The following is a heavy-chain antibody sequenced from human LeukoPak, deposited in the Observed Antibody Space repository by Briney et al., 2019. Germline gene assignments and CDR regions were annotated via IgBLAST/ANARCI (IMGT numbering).Heavy chain of an antibody. CDR2: IYYTGTT. J-gene: IGHJ4*02. CDR3: ARLDCSGGRCWGVDY. Sequence: SETLSLTCTVSGGSINDYYWSWIRQPPGKGLEWIGYIYYTGTTNYNPSLKSRVTISIDTSKGQFSLKLRSATAADTAVYYCARLDCSGGRCWGVDYWGQGTLVTVSS. V-gene: IGHV4-59*01. D-gene: IGHD2-15*01. CDR1: GGSINDYY.